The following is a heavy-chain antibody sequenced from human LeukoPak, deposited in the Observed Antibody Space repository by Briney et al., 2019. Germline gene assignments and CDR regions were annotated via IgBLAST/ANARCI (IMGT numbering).Heavy chain of an antibody. CDR3: AKTRDDLLVGHIDY. CDR2: IYHTGST. D-gene: IGHD3/OR15-3a*01. V-gene: IGHV4-38-2*02. J-gene: IGHJ4*02. CDR1: GYSISSGYY. Sequence: SETLSLTCTVSGYSISSGYYGGWIRQSPGKGLEWIGSIYHTGSTYYNPSLKSRLTISVDTSKNQFSLKLSSVTAADTAVYYCAKTRDDLLVGHIDYWGQGTLVTVSS.